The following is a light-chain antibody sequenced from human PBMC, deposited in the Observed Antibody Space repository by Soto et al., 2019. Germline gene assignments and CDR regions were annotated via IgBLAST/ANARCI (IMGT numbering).Light chain of an antibody. CDR1: QSISSW. Sequence: DIQMTQSPSTLSASVGDRVTITCRASQSISSWLAWYQQKPGKAPKLLIYKASSIESGVPSRFSGSGSGTEFTLTISSLQPDDFATYYCQQYNSYTWTFGQGTKVEIK. CDR3: QQYNSYTWT. J-gene: IGKJ1*01. CDR2: KAS. V-gene: IGKV1-5*03.